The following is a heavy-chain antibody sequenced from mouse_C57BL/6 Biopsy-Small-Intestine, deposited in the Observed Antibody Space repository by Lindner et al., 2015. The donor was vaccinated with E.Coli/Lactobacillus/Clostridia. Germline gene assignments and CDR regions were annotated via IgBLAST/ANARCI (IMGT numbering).Heavy chain of an antibody. Sequence: VQLQESGPELVKPGASVKIPARLLATQFSSSWMNWVKQRPGKGLSGLDGFILDMEILTTSGKFKGKATLIADKSSSTAYMQLSSLTSEDSAVYFCARSGLQLSLRDYFYAMDYWGQGTSVTVSS. J-gene: IGHJ4*01. V-gene: IGHV1-82*01. CDR2: FILDMEIL. CDR1: ATQFSSSW. CDR3: ARSGLQLSLRDYFYAMDY. D-gene: IGHD3-2*02.